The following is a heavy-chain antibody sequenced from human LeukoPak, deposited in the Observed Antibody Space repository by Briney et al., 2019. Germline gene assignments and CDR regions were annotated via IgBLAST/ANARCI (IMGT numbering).Heavy chain of an antibody. CDR2: IYYSGST. J-gene: IGHJ4*02. CDR3: ARIIAVAGKVLDLDY. CDR1: GGSISSYY. V-gene: IGHV4-59*01. D-gene: IGHD6-19*01. Sequence: SETLSLTCTVSGGSISSYYLSWIRQPPGKGLEWIGYIYYSGSTNYNPSLKSRVTISVDTSKNQFSLKLSSVTAADTAVYYCARIIAVAGKVLDLDYWGRGTLVTVSS.